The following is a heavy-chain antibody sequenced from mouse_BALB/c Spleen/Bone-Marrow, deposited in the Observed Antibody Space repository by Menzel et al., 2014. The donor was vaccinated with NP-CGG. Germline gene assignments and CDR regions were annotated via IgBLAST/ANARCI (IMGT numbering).Heavy chain of an antibody. CDR2: IHYSGTT. V-gene: IGHV3-1*02. Sequence: EVMLVESGPDLVKPSQSLSLTCTVTGYSITSGYTWHWIRQFPGNTLEWMGYIHYSGTTNYNPSLKSRISITRDTSKNQFFLQLNSVTTEDIATYYCAITTVVNAMDYWGQGTSVTVSS. J-gene: IGHJ4*01. CDR3: AITTVVNAMDY. D-gene: IGHD1-1*01. CDR1: GYSITSGYT.